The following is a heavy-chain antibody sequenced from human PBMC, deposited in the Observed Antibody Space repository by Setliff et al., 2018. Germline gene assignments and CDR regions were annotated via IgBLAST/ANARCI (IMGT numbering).Heavy chain of an antibody. CDR3: ARSRSNFWSGYFNWFDP. V-gene: IGHV5-51*01. J-gene: IGHJ5*02. CDR1: GYSFTNYW. Sequence: GESLKISCKGSGYSFTNYWIGWVRQMPGKGLEWMGIIYPGGSDTRYSPSFQGQVTISADKSISTAYLQWSSLKASDTAMYYCARSRSNFWSGYFNWFDPWGQGTLVTVSS. D-gene: IGHD3-3*01. CDR2: IYPGGSDT.